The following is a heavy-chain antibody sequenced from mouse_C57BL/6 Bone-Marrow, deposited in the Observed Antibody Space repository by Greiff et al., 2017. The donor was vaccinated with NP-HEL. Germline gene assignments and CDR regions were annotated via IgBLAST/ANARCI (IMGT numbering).Heavy chain of an antibody. CDR2: IYPGSGNT. CDR3: ATYSKSRDAMDY. D-gene: IGHD2-5*01. J-gene: IGHJ4*01. V-gene: IGHV1-76*01. Sequence: VQLQQSGAELVRPGASVKLSCKASGYTFTDYYINWVKQRPGQGLEWIARIYPGSGNTYYNEKFKGKATLTAEKSSSTAYMQLSSLTSEDSAVYFCATYSKSRDAMDYWGQGTSVTVSS. CDR1: GYTFTDYY.